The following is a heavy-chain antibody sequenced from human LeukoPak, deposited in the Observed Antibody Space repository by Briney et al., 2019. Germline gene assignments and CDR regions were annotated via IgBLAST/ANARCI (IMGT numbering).Heavy chain of an antibody. J-gene: IGHJ4*02. CDR2: IRQDGSEK. V-gene: IGHV3-7*01. Sequence: GGSLRFSCAASGFTFSSYWMSWVRQAPGKGLEWVANIRQDGSEKYYVDSVKGRFTISRDNAENSLYLQMNSLRAEDTAMYYCASSGSLDYWGQGTLVTVSS. CDR3: ASSGSLDY. CDR1: GFTFSSYW. D-gene: IGHD1-26*01.